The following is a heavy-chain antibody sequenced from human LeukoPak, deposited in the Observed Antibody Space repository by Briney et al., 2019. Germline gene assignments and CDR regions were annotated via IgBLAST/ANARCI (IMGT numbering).Heavy chain of an antibody. Sequence: GGSLRLSCAASGFTFSSYAMHRVRQAPGKGLEWVAVISYDGSNKYYADSVKGRFTISRDNSKNTLYLQMNSLRAEDTAVYYCVREHYYDTRGYYYIPLDYWGQGTLVTVSS. CDR1: GFTFSSYA. CDR3: VREHYYDTRGYYYIPLDY. J-gene: IGHJ4*02. V-gene: IGHV3-30-3*01. CDR2: ISYDGSNK. D-gene: IGHD3-22*01.